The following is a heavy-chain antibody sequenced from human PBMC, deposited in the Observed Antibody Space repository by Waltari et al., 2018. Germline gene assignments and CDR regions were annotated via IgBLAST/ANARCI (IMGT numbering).Heavy chain of an antibody. D-gene: IGHD3-10*01. Sequence: VQLVESGGGLVQPGRSLRLSCAASGFTFDDYAMHWVRQAPGKGLEWIGYIYYSGSTYYNPSLKSRVTISVDTSKNQFSLKLSSVTAADTAVYYCARDKAEGVWSEPYNWFDPWGQGTLVTVSS. J-gene: IGHJ5*02. CDR1: GFTFDDYA. V-gene: IGHV4-31*02. CDR3: ARDKAEGVWSEPYNWFDP. CDR2: IYYSGST.